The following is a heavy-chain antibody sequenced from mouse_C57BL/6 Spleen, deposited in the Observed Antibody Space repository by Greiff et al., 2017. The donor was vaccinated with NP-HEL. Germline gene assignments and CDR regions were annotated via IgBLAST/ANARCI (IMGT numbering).Heavy chain of an antibody. CDR2: IDPETGGT. D-gene: IGHD2-1*01. V-gene: IGHV1-15*01. CDR1: GYTFTDYE. J-gene: IGHJ4*01. Sequence: QVQLQQSGAELVRPGASVTLSCKASGYTFTDYEMHWVKQTPVHGLEWIGAIDPETGGTAYNQKFKGKAILTADKSSSTAYMELRSLTSEDSAVYYCTRIYYGNLYAMDYLGQRTSVTVSS. CDR3: TRIYYGNLYAMDY.